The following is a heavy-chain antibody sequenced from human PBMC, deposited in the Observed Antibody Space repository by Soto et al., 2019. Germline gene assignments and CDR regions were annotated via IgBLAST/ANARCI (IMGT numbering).Heavy chain of an antibody. CDR2: ISSSSSTI. J-gene: IGHJ4*02. Sequence: GGSLRLSCAASGFTFSSYSMNWVRQAPGKGLEWVSYISSSSSTIYYADSVKGRFTISRDNAKNSLYLQMNSLRDEDTAVYYCARCIHRDYYDSPTPRDFDYWGQGTLVTVSS. V-gene: IGHV3-48*02. CDR3: ARCIHRDYYDSPTPRDFDY. D-gene: IGHD3-22*01. CDR1: GFTFSSYS.